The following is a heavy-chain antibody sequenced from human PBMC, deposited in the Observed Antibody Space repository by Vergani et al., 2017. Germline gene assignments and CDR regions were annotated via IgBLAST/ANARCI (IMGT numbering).Heavy chain of an antibody. Sequence: QVQLVQSGAEVKKPGASVKVSCKASGYTFTGYYMHWVRQAPGQGLEWMGIINPSGGSTSYAQKFQGRVTMTRDTSTSTVYMELSSLRSEDTAVYYCATYYYDSSGQYYIDYWGQGTLVTVSS. CDR1: GYTFTGYY. D-gene: IGHD3-22*01. CDR3: ATYYYDSSGQYYIDY. J-gene: IGHJ4*02. CDR2: INPSGGST. V-gene: IGHV1-46*03.